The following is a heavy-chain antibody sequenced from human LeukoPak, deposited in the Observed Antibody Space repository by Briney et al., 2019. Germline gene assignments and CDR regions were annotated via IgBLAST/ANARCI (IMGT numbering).Heavy chain of an antibody. CDR1: GFTFSSYS. J-gene: IGHJ4*02. CDR2: IKQDGSEK. V-gene: IGHV3-7*01. D-gene: IGHD2-2*01. CDR3: ARDKFFIVVPAAGSFDS. Sequence: GGSLRLSCAASGFTFSSYSMNWVRQAPGKGLEWVANIKQDGSEKHYVDSVKGRFTISRDNAKNSLFLQMNSLGAEDTAVYYCARDKFFIVVPAAGSFDSWGQGTLVTVSS.